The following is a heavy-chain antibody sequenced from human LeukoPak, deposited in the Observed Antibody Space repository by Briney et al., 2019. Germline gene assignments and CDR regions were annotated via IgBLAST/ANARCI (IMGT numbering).Heavy chain of an antibody. V-gene: IGHV3-53*01. CDR3: ASSVLYSSTWAFDY. CDR2: IYSGGST. Sequence: PGGSLRLSCAASGFTVSSNYLTWVRRARGKGLEWVSVIYSGGSTYYADSVKGRFTISRDNSRNTLYLQLNSLRAEDTAVYFCASSVLYSSTWAFDYWGQGTLVTVSS. J-gene: IGHJ4*02. CDR1: GFTVSSNY. D-gene: IGHD6-13*01.